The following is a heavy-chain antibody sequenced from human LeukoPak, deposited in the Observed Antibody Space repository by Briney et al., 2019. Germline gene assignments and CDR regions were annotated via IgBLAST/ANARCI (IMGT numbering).Heavy chain of an antibody. CDR2: ISAYNGNT. Sequence: GASVTVSCKPSGYTFTSYGISWVRQAPGQGLEGMGWISAYNGNTNYAQKLQGRVTMTTDTSTSTAYMELRSLRSDDTAVYYCARVRSRGSCGDYWGQGTLVTVSS. D-gene: IGHD2-2*01. V-gene: IGHV1-18*01. J-gene: IGHJ4*02. CDR1: GYTFTSYG. CDR3: ARVRSRGSCGDY.